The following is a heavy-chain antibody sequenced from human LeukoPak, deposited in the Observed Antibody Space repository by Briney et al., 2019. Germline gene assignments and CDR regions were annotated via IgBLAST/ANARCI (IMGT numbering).Heavy chain of an antibody. CDR1: GYSISSGYY. J-gene: IGHJ5*02. CDR2: IYHSGST. CDR3: ARERGNWFDP. V-gene: IGHV4-38-2*02. Sequence: SETLSLTCTVSGYSISSGYYWGWIRQPPGKGLEWIGSIYHSGSTYHNPSLKSRVTISVDTSKNQFSLKLSSVTAADTAVYYCARERGNWFDPWGQGTLVTVSS.